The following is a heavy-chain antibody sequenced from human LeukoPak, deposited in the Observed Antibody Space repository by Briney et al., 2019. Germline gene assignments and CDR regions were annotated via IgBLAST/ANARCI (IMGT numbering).Heavy chain of an antibody. CDR1: GGTFSSYA. D-gene: IGHD1-1*01. CDR3: AQLVVTCLDAFDI. Sequence: ASVKVSCTASGGTFSSYAISWVRQAPGQGLEWMGRIIPILGIANYAQKFQGRVTITADKSTSTAYMELSSLRSEDTSVYYCAQLVVTCLDAFDIWGQGTMVTVSS. J-gene: IGHJ3*02. CDR2: IIPILGIA. V-gene: IGHV1-69*04.